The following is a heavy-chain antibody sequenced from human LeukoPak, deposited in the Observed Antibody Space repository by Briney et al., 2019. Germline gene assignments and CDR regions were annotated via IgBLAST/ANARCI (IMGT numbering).Heavy chain of an antibody. CDR3: ARAQYCSGGSCYGDY. CDR2: IWYDGSNK. Sequence: GGTLRLSCAASGFTFSSYGMHWVRQAPGKGLEWVAVIWYDGSNKYYADSVKGRFTISRDNSKNTLYLQMNSLRAEDTAVYYCARAQYCSGGSCYGDYWGQGTLVTVSS. V-gene: IGHV3-33*01. J-gene: IGHJ4*02. D-gene: IGHD2-15*01. CDR1: GFTFSSYG.